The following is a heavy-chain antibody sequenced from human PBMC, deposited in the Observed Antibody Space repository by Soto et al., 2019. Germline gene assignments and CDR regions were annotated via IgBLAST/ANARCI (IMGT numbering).Heavy chain of an antibody. CDR3: AGVIKHSGEDWRLGY. D-gene: IGHD5-12*01. CDR1: GGSISSGGYY. V-gene: IGHV4-31*03. CDR2: IYYSET. J-gene: IGHJ4*02. Sequence: SETLSLTCTVSGGSISSGGYYWSWIRQHPGKGLEWIGYIYYSETYYNPSLKSRVTISVDTSNNQFSLKLSSVTAADTAVYYCAGVIKHSGEDWRLGYWGQGSLVAVSS.